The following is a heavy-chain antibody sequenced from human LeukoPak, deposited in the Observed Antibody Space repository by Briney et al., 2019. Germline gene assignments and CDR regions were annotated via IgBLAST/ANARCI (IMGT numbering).Heavy chain of an antibody. CDR3: ARQSNGYFDY. CDR2: IYYTGTT. CDR1: RGSISSNSYY. Sequence: SETLSLTCTVSRGSISSNSYYWGWIRQPPGKGLECIGSIYYTGTTYDNPSLKSRVTMSVDTSKNHFSLKLSSVTAADTALYYCARQSNGYFDYWGQGTLVTVSS. V-gene: IGHV4-39*01. J-gene: IGHJ4*02. D-gene: IGHD2-15*01.